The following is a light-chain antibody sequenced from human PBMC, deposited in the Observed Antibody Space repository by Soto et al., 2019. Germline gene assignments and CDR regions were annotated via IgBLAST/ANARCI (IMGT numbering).Light chain of an antibody. CDR3: QQYKDYPIT. Sequence: DIQMTQSPSSLSASVGDRVTITCRASQSISSYLNWYQQKPGKAPKLLIYAASSLQSGVPSRFSGSGSGTEFTLTISSLQPDDFASYYCQQYKDYPITFGQGTRLEIK. CDR1: QSISSY. CDR2: AAS. J-gene: IGKJ5*01. V-gene: IGKV1-39*01.